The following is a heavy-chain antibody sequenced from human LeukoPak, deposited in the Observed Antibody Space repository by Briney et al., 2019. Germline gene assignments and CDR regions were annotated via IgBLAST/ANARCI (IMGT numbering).Heavy chain of an antibody. J-gene: IGHJ4*02. CDR1: GFTVSSDF. CDR3: ARERGATVTTYQVY. Sequence: GGSLRLSCAASGFTVSSDFMIWVRQAPGRGLEWVSILYSGGNTYYAGSVKGRFTISRANSKNTLFLHMNSLRAEDTAVYYCARERGATVTTYQVYWGQGTLVTVSS. CDR2: LYSGGNT. V-gene: IGHV3-66*01. D-gene: IGHD4-17*01.